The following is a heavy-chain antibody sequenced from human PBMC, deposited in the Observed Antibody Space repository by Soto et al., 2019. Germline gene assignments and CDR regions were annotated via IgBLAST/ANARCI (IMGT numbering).Heavy chain of an antibody. J-gene: IGHJ6*02. CDR3: ARDFTTNYYNYGLDV. V-gene: IGHV4-4*07. CDR1: GASVNNYY. CDR2: VLTNGGA. Sequence: QVQLQQSGPGLVKPSETLSPICTVSGASVNNYYWSWIRQPAGGGLEWIGRVLTNGGANYNPSLKSRVTMSVDASKNQFSLNLGSVTAADTAVYFCARDFTTNYYNYGLDVWGQGTTVTVAS.